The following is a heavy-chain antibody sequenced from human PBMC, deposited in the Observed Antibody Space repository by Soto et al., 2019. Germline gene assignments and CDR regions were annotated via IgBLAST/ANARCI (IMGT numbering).Heavy chain of an antibody. CDR3: VSQRTTVITQAGFDY. CDR1: GGSVTNSSYY. J-gene: IGHJ4*02. CDR2: VYYRGRS. D-gene: IGHD4-4*01. V-gene: IGHV4-39*01. Sequence: SSETLSLTCTVSGGSVTNSSYYWGWIRQSPGKGVEWIGSVYYRGRSYSKSSVKSRVTISVDTSKNQLSLNLNSVTASDTAVYFCVSQRTTVITQAGFDYWGPGALVTVSS.